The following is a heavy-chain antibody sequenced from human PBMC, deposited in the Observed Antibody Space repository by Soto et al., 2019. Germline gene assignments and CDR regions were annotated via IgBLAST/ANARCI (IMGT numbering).Heavy chain of an antibody. V-gene: IGHV1-18*04. CDR3: ARGDTMVRGGPSDY. Sequence: QVQLVQSGAEVKKPGASVKVSCKSSGYTVPSYGISWVRQAPGQRLEWMGWISAYNGNTNYAQKLQGRVTMNTDTSTSTAYMELRSLRSDDTALYYCARGDTMVRGGPSDYWGQGTLVTVSS. J-gene: IGHJ4*02. D-gene: IGHD3-10*01. CDR2: ISAYNGNT. CDR1: GYTVPSYG.